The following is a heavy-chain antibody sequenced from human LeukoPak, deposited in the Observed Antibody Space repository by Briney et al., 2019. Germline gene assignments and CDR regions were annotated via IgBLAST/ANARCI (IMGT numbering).Heavy chain of an antibody. Sequence: PGRSLRLSCAASGFTFSSYAMDWVRQAPGKGLEWVAVISNDGSNKYYADSVKGRFTISRDNSKNTLYLQMNSLRAEDTAVYYCARDSCGDDCYSSYFDYWGQGTLVTVSS. V-gene: IGHV3-30-3*01. CDR1: GFTFSSYA. CDR2: ISNDGSNK. D-gene: IGHD2-21*02. J-gene: IGHJ4*02. CDR3: ARDSCGDDCYSSYFDY.